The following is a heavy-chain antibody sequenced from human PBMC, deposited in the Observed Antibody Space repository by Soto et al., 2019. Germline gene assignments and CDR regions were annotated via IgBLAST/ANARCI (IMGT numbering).Heavy chain of an antibody. J-gene: IGHJ4*02. V-gene: IGHV3-23*01. D-gene: IGHD2-2*01. CDR3: AKDLYCSSTSCYLGDLDY. Sequence: GGSLRLSCAASGFTFSSYAMSWVRQAPGKGLEWVSAISGSGGSTYYADSVKGRFTISRDNSKNTLYLQMNSLRAEDTAVYYCAKDLYCSSTSCYLGDLDYWGQGTLVTVSS. CDR2: ISGSGGST. CDR1: GFTFSSYA.